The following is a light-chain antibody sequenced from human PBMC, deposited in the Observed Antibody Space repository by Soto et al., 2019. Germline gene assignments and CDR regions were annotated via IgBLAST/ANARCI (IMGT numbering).Light chain of an antibody. CDR1: TGAVTSAYW. J-gene: IGLJ2*01. V-gene: IGLV7-43*01. Sequence: QAVVTQEPSLTVSPGGTVTLTCASSTGAVTSAYWPNWFQQKPGQAPRTLIYSTNIKHSWTPARFSGSLLGGNAALTLSGAQTEDEAEYYCLLYYGGAQVFGGGTKVTVL. CDR2: STN. CDR3: LLYYGGAQV.